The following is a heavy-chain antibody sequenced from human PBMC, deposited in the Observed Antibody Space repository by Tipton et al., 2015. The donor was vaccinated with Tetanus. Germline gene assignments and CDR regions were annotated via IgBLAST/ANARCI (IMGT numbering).Heavy chain of an antibody. J-gene: IGHJ3*02. CDR2: IYYSGST. Sequence: TLSLTCTVSGGSISSYYWSWIRQPPGKGPEWIGYIYYSGSTNYNPSLKSRVTISVDTSKNQFSLKLSSVTAADTAVYYCARAGLQGGGAFDIWGQGTMVTVSS. CDR3: ARAGLQGGGAFDI. V-gene: IGHV4-59*01. CDR1: GGSISSYY. D-gene: IGHD5-24*01.